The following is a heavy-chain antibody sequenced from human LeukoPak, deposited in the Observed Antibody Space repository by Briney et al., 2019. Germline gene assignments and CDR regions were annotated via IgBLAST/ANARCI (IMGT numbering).Heavy chain of an antibody. CDR3: AKVFEAYCGGDCSSDYFDY. CDR1: GFTFSSYA. CDR2: ISGSGGST. J-gene: IGHJ4*02. D-gene: IGHD2-21*02. V-gene: IGHV3-23*01. Sequence: GGSLRLSCAASGFTFSSYAMSWVRQAPGKGLEWVSAISGSGGSTYYADSVKGRFTISRDNSKNTLYLQMNSLRAEDTAVYYCAKVFEAYCGGDCSSDYFDYWGQGTLVTVSS.